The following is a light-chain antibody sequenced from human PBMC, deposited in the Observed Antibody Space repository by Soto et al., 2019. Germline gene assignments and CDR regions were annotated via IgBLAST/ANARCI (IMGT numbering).Light chain of an antibody. CDR2: EIS. CDR1: SSDVGGYKY. J-gene: IGLJ3*02. V-gene: IGLV2-14*01. Sequence: QSALTQPASVSGSPGQSITISCTGTSSDVGGYKYVSWYQRHPGKAPKLMIYEISNRPSGISNRFSGSKSGNTASLTISGLQAEDEADYYCSSYTSSNTWVFGGGAKLTVL. CDR3: SSYTSSNTWV.